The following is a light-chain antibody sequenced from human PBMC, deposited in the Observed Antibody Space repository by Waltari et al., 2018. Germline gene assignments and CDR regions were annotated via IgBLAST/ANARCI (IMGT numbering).Light chain of an antibody. CDR1: SSNLGSIY. J-gene: IGLJ2*01. CDR2: RDN. V-gene: IGLV1-47*01. CDR3: AAWDDSLGGVV. Sequence: QSVLTPPPSASGTPGKRVTISCSGSSSNLGSIYVYWYQQLPGSAPKLLISRDNQRPSGVPDRFSGSKSGTSASLAISGLRSEDEADYYCAAWDDSLGGVVFGGGTKLTVL.